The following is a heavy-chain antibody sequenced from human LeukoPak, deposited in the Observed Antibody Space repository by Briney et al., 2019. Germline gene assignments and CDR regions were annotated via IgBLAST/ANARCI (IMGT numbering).Heavy chain of an antibody. J-gene: IGHJ6*04. CDR2: ISYDGSNK. Sequence: PGGSLRLSCAASGFTFSSYAMHWVRQAPGKGLEWVAVISYDGSNKYYADSVKGRFTISRDNSKNTLYLQMNSLRAEDTAVYYCAWSPVDYYGMDVWGKGTTVTVSS. CDR3: AWSPVDYYGMDV. V-gene: IGHV3-30-3*01. D-gene: IGHD2-8*01. CDR1: GFTFSSYA.